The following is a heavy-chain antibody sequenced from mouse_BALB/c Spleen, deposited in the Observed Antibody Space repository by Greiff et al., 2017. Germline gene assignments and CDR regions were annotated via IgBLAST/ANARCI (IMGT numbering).Heavy chain of an antibody. CDR1: GYAFSSSW. Sequence: VKLLESGPELVKPGASVKISCKASGYAFSSSWMNWVKQRPGQGLEWIGRIYPGDGDTNYNGKFKGKATLTADKSSSTAYMQLSSLTSVDSAVYFCARDGYFYYYAMDYWGQGTSVTVSS. CDR2: IYPGDGDT. J-gene: IGHJ4*01. CDR3: ARDGYFYYYAMDY. V-gene: IGHV1-82*01. D-gene: IGHD2-3*01.